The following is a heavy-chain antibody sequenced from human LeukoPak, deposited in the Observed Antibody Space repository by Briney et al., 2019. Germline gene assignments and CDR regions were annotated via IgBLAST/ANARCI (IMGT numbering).Heavy chain of an antibody. D-gene: IGHD3-22*01. V-gene: IGHV3-49*04. CDR1: GFTFGDYA. CDR3: SRNDRPDSSGYFITPDY. J-gene: IGHJ4*02. CDR2: IRSNAYGGTT. Sequence: GGSLRLSCTAPGFTFGDYAMSWGRQAPGKGLEWVGFIRSNAYGGTTEFAASVKGRFTMSRDDSKSIAYLQMNSLKTEDTAVYYCSRNDRPDSSGYFITPDYWGQGTLVTVSS.